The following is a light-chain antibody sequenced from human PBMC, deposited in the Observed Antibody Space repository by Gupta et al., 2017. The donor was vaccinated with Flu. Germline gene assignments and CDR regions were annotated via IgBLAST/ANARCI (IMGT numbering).Light chain of an antibody. J-gene: IGLJ1*01. Sequence: QSALPQPTSVSGSLGQSITISCTGSSSNVGGNNLVYWYQHLPGKAPKLLISEGGKRPAGISNRFSGSRSGNTASLTISGLQAEDEADYYCCSDAGSRIYVLGTGTRVTVI. CDR3: CSDAGSRIYV. CDR2: EGG. V-gene: IGLV2-23*01. CDR1: SSNVGGNNL.